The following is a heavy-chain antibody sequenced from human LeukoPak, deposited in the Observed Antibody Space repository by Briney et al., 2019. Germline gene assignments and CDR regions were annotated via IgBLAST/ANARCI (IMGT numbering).Heavy chain of an antibody. Sequence: GMSLRLSCAASGFTFNTYGMHWVRQTPGKGLEWVSVIWFDGSKIYYTDSVKGRFTISRDNSKNTLFLQMNSLRVEDSGVYYCARALAKGRYFDCWGEGTLVTVSS. J-gene: IGHJ4*02. V-gene: IGHV3-33*01. CDR2: IWFDGSKI. D-gene: IGHD1-26*01. CDR3: ARALAKGRYFDC. CDR1: GFTFNTYG.